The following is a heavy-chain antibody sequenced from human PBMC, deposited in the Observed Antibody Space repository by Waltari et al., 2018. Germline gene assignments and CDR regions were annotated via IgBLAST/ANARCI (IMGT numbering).Heavy chain of an antibody. Sequence: QVQLQQWGAGLLKPSETLSLTCAVYGGSFSGYYWSWIRQPPGKGLEWIGEINHSGSTNYNPSLKSRVTISVDTSKNQFSLKLSSVTAADTAVYYCAARYCRSTSCFLHFDYWGQGTLVTVSS. V-gene: IGHV4-34*01. CDR2: INHSGST. J-gene: IGHJ4*02. CDR1: GGSFSGYY. CDR3: AARYCRSTSCFLHFDY. D-gene: IGHD2-2*01.